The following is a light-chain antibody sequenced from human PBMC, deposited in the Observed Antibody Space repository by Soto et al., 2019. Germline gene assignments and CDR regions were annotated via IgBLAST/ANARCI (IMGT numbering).Light chain of an antibody. Sequence: EIVLTQSPYTICFSPLERSTLSCWASHSVTTHLAWFQQRPGQTPRLLIYDASTRAPGIPARFSGRGSGADFTLTISSLEPEDFAVYYCQQRSDSITFGQGTRLEIK. CDR2: DAS. CDR3: QQRSDSIT. V-gene: IGKV3-11*01. J-gene: IGKJ5*01. CDR1: HSVTTH.